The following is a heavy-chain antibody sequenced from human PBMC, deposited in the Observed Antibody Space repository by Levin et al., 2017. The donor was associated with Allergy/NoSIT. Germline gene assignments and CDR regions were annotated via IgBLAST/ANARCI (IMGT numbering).Heavy chain of an antibody. CDR2: NDGSA. D-gene: IGHD2/OR15-2a*01. J-gene: IGHJ6*02. Sequence: PSETLSLTCTVSGGSISDDSYYWAWVRQPPGKGLEWVGSNDGSAYYNPSLKTRLTISVDTSKNQFSLRVNSVTAADTAVYYCAGEPNSPYYYHYGLDVWGPGTTVTVSS. CDR1: GGSISDDSYY. CDR3: AGEPNSPYYYHYGLDV. V-gene: IGHV4-39*07.